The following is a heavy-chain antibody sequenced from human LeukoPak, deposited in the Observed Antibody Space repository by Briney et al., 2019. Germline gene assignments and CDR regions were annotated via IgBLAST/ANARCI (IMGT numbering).Heavy chain of an antibody. V-gene: IGHV3-73*01. CDR3: TSSNKAYGNDGKCHSDYFYYGMDV. J-gene: IGHJ6*02. CDR1: RFTFSGSS. D-gene: IGHD2-15*01. CDR2: IYCKASNYAT. Sequence: GESLRLSCVASRFTFSGSSVHWVRQASGKGLEWLGRIYCKASNYATADAASVKCRCTVYRHYSENTAYMPMNSLKTEYSLVYCCTSSNKAYGNDGKCHSDYFYYGMDVWGQATTVIVSS.